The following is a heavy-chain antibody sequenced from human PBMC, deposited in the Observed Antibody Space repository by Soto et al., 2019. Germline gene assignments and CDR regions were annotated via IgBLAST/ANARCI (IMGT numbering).Heavy chain of an antibody. Sequence: QVQLVQSGAEVKKPGSSVKVSCKASGGTFSSYTISWVRQAPGQGLEWMGRIIPILGIANYAQKFQGRVTXXAXNXXGTPSRALSSMRSEDQPVYYWWSRPPVQRAEYFQHWGQGTPVTVSS. CDR1: GGTFSSYT. J-gene: IGHJ1*01. CDR3: WSRPPVQRAEYFQH. CDR2: IIPILGIA. D-gene: IGHD3-3*01. V-gene: IGHV1-69*02.